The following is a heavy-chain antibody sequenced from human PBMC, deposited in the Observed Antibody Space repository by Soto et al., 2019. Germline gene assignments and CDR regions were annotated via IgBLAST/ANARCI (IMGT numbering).Heavy chain of an antibody. J-gene: IGHJ6*02. CDR1: GFTFTSYA. CDR3: AKGDTTMITDYYAMDV. CDR2: ISGSGGSE. V-gene: IGHV3-23*01. Sequence: GGSLRLSCAVSGFTFTSYAMTWVRQAPGKGLEWVSAISGSGGSEFYADSVKGRFTISRDNSKNTLYLQMKSLSAEDTALYYCAKGDTTMITDYYAMDVWGQGTTVTVS. D-gene: IGHD5-18*01.